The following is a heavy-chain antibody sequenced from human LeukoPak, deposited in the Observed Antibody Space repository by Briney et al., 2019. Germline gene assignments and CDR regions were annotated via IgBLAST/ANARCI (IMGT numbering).Heavy chain of an antibody. CDR2: ISGSGGST. J-gene: IGHJ4*02. D-gene: IGHD2-2*01. CDR3: AKDRPPATPYAQGVVDY. Sequence: PGGSLRLSCAASGFTLRSYAMSWVRQAPGKGLEWVSAISGSGGSTYYADSVKGRFTISRDNSKNTLYLQMNSLRAEDTAVYYCAKDRPPATPYAQGVVDYWGQGTLVTVSS. V-gene: IGHV3-23*01. CDR1: GFTLRSYA.